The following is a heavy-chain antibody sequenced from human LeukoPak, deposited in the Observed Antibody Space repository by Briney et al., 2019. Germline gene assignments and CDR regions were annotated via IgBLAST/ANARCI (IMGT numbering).Heavy chain of an antibody. Sequence: ASVKVSCKASGYTFTSYYMHWVRQAPGQGLEWMGIINPSGGSTTYAQKFQGRVTMTRVTSTSTVYMELSSLRSEDTAVYYCARGDLVADQSDYYYGMDVWGQGTLVTVSS. CDR1: GYTFTSYY. CDR2: INPSGGST. CDR3: ARGDLVADQSDYYYGMDV. D-gene: IGHD5-12*01. V-gene: IGHV1-46*01. J-gene: IGHJ6*02.